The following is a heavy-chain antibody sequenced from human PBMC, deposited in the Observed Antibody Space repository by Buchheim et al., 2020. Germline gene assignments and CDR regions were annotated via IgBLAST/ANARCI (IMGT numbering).Heavy chain of an antibody. CDR2: IKQDGSEK. CDR3: ARGVVVVVASTLSFDF. D-gene: IGHD2-15*01. J-gene: IGHJ4*02. V-gene: IGHV3-7*01. Sequence: EVQLVESGGGLVQPGGSLRLSCAASGFTFSSYWMSWVRQAPGKGLEWVANIKQDGSEKYYVDSVKGRFTISRDNAKNSLYLQMNRLISEDKAVYYCARGVVVVVASTLSFDFWGQGTL. CDR1: GFTFSSYW.